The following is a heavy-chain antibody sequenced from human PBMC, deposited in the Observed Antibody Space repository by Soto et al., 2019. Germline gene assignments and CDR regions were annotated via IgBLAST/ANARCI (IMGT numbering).Heavy chain of an antibody. CDR2: INAGNGNT. Sequence: GASVKVSCKASGYTFTGYAIHWVRQAPGQRLEWMGWINAGNGNTKYSQKFQGRVTITRDTSASTAYMDLSSLRSEDTAVHYCARSDHTSSWYFDYWGQGTLVTVSS. CDR1: GYTFTGYA. J-gene: IGHJ4*02. V-gene: IGHV1-3*01. CDR3: ARSDHTSSWYFDY. D-gene: IGHD6-13*01.